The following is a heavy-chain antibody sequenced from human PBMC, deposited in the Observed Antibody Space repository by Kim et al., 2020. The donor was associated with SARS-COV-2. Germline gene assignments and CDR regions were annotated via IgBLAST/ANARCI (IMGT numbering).Heavy chain of an antibody. CDR2: INAGNGNT. Sequence: ASVKVSCKASGYTFTSYAMHWVRQAPGQRLEWMGWINAGNGNTKYSQKFQGRVTITRDTSASTAYMELSSLRSEDTAVYYCARDRYDILTGQGDKTLDYWGQGTLVTVSS. J-gene: IGHJ4*02. V-gene: IGHV1-3*01. CDR3: ARDRYDILTGQGDKTLDY. CDR1: GYTFTSYA. D-gene: IGHD3-9*01.